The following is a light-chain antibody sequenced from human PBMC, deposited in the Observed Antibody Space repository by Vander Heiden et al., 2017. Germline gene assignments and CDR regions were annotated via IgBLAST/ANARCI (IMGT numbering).Light chain of an antibody. J-gene: IGLJ2*01. CDR2: GNT. V-gene: IGLV1-40*01. CDR1: SPNIGAGYD. Sequence: QSVLTQPPSVSGAPGKRVTISCTGSSPNIGAGYDVHWYQQLPGAAPKLLINGNTNRPSGVPDRFSGSKSGTSASLAITGLQAEDEADYYCQSYDSRLTGHVVFGGGTKLTVL. CDR3: QSYDSRLTGHVV.